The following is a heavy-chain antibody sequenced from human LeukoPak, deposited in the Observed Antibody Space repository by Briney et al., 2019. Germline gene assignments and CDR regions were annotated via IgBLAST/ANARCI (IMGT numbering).Heavy chain of an antibody. Sequence: SGGSLRLSCAASGFSFSAYGMHWVRQAPGKGLEYVSAINSNGGSTYYANSVKGRFTISRDNSKNTLYLQMGSLRAEDMAVYYCAREGSYGDSDYWGQGTLITVSS. CDR3: AREGSYGDSDY. J-gene: IGHJ4*02. CDR2: INSNGGST. CDR1: GFSFSAYG. V-gene: IGHV3-64*01. D-gene: IGHD5-18*01.